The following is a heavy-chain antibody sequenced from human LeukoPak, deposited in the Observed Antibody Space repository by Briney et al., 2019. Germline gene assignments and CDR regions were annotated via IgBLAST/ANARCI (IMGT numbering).Heavy chain of an antibody. CDR2: FDPEDGET. CDR3: ATDSRYGSGSYYYYYYGMDV. Sequence: ASVKVSCKVSGYTLTESSMHWVRQAPGKGLEWMGGFDPEDGETIYAQKFQGRVTMTEDTSTDTAYMELSSLRSEDTAVYYCATDSRYGSGSYYYYYYGMDVWGQGTTVTVSS. V-gene: IGHV1-24*01. J-gene: IGHJ6*02. D-gene: IGHD3-10*01. CDR1: GYTLTESS.